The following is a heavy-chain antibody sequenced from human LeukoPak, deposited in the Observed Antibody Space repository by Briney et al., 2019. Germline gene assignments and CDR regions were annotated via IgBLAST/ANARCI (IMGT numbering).Heavy chain of an antibody. CDR2: IFAIFGTA. V-gene: IGHV1-69*05. CDR1: GGTFSSYA. CDR3: SRGASPRRDRFHY. D-gene: IGHD1-26*01. Sequence: SVKVSCKASGGTFSSYAISWVRQAPGQGLGWMGRIFAIFGTANYAQKFRGRVTLTTDESPGTRYMEQSSLRSVGTAVYYCSRGASPRRDRFHYWGQGTLVTVSS. J-gene: IGHJ4*02.